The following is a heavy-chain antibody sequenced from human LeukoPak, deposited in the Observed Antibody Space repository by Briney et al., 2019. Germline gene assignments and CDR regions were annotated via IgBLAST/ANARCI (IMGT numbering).Heavy chain of an antibody. CDR2: ISAYNGNT. J-gene: IGHJ5*02. Sequence: GASVKVSCKASGYTLTSYGISWVRQAPGQGLEWMGWISAYNGNTNYAQKLQGRVTMTTDTSTSTAYMELRSLRSDDTAVYYCARAWGGYCSGGSCSNWFDPWGQGTLVTVSS. CDR3: ARAWGGYCSGGSCSNWFDP. V-gene: IGHV1-18*01. CDR1: GYTLTSYG. D-gene: IGHD2-15*01.